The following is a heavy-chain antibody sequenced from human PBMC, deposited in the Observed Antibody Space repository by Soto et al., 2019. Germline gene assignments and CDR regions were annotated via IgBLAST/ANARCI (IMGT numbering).Heavy chain of an antibody. CDR2: IYYSGST. V-gene: IGHV4-39*01. CDR3: ARHKDPIRLNWFDP. D-gene: IGHD3-3*01. CDR1: GGSISSSSYY. J-gene: IGHJ5*02. Sequence: KPSETLSLTCTVSGGSISSSSYYWGWIRQPPGKGLEWIGSIYYSGSTYYNPSLKSRVTISVDTSKNQFSLKLSSVTAADTAVYYCARHKDPIRLNWFDPWGQGTLVTVSS.